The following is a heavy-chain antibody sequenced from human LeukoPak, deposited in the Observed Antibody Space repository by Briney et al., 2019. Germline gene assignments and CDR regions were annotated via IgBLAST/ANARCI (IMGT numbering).Heavy chain of an antibody. Sequence: SETLSLTCTASGASIRTYYWSWIRQPPGKGLEWIGSIYYSGSYTSNPSLKSRVIISSDTSKNQSYLRLSSVAAAATALYYCARVSGGNSNWFDPWGQGTLVTVSS. D-gene: IGHD2/OR15-2a*01. CDR2: IYYSGSY. V-gene: IGHV4-59*01. CDR3: ARVSGGNSNWFDP. J-gene: IGHJ5*02. CDR1: GASIRTYY.